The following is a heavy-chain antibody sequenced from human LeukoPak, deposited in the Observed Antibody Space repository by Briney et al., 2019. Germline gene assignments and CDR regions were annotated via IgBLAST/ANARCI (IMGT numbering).Heavy chain of an antibody. CDR3: AAQYYDILTGYFWGAFDI. V-gene: IGHV5-51*01. J-gene: IGHJ3*02. CDR1: GYSFTSYW. CDR2: IYPGDSDT. Sequence: GGSLKISCKGSGYSFTSYWIGWVRQMPGKGLEWMGIIYPGDSDTRYSPSFQGQVTISADKSISTAYLQWSSLKASDTAMYYCAAQYYDILTGYFWGAFDIWGQGTMVTVSS. D-gene: IGHD3-9*01.